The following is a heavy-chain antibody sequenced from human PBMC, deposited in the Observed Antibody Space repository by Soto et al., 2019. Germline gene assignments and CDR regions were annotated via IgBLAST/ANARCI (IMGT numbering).Heavy chain of an antibody. CDR3: ARDQVVPAAISHYYYGMDV. Sequence: SETLSLTCTVSGGSVSSGSYYWSWIRQPPGKGLEWIGYIYYSGSTNYNPSLKSRVTISVDTSKNQFSLKLSSVTAADTAVYYCARDQVVPAAISHYYYGMDVWGQRTKVTVSS. J-gene: IGHJ6*02. D-gene: IGHD2-2*01. CDR2: IYYSGST. V-gene: IGHV4-61*01. CDR1: GGSVSSGSYY.